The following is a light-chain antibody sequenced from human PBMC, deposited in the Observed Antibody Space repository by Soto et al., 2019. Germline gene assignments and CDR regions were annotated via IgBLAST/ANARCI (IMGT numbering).Light chain of an antibody. CDR3: CSYAGPSTI. J-gene: IGLJ2*01. Sequence: QSALTQPASVYGSPGQSITISCTGTSSDVGSYNFVSWFQQHPGKVPKLIIYEGTERPSGVSNRFSASKSGNTASLTISGLQPEDEADYYCCSYAGPSTIFGGGTKLTVL. CDR1: SSDVGSYNF. CDR2: EGT. V-gene: IGLV2-23*01.